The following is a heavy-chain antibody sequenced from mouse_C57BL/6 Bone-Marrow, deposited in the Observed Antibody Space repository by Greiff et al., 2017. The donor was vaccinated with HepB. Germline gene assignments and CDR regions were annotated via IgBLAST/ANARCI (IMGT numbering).Heavy chain of an antibody. J-gene: IGHJ3*01. CDR1: GYTFTDYE. V-gene: IGHV1-15*01. CDR3: TEFYGSSPPWFAY. CDR2: IDPETGGT. D-gene: IGHD1-1*01. Sequence: QVQLQQSGAELVRPGASVTLSCKASGYTFTDYEMHWVKQTPVHGLEWIGAIDPETGGTAYNQKFKGKAILTADKSSSTAYMELRSLTSEDSAVYYCTEFYGSSPPWFAYWGQGTLVTVSA.